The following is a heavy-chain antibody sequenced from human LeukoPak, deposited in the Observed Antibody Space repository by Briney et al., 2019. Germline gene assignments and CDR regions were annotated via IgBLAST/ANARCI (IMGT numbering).Heavy chain of an antibody. CDR1: GGSISGSSYY. D-gene: IGHD3-10*01. CDR2: IYYSGST. V-gene: IGHV4-39*07. Sequence: SETLSLTCTVSGGSISGSSYYWGWIRQPPGKGLEWIGSIYYSGSTYYNPSLKSRVTISVDTSKNQFSLKLSSVTAADTAVYYCARYRPLRFGYDYWGQGTLVTVSS. J-gene: IGHJ4*02. CDR3: ARYRPLRFGYDY.